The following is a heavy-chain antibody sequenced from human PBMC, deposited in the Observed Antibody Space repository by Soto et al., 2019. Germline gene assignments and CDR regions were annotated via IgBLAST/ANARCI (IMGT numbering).Heavy chain of an antibody. D-gene: IGHD4-4*01. V-gene: IGHV3-30*18. CDR3: AKDHGIMATVCPWLDP. CDR2: ISYDGSDK. J-gene: IGHJ5*02. CDR1: GFIFTSYG. Sequence: GGSLRLSCAASGFIFTSYGVHWVRQAPGKGLEWVAVISYDGSDKYYADSVKGRLTISRDNSKNTVYLQMNSLRAEDTAVYYCAKDHGIMATVCPWLDPWGQGTLVTVSS.